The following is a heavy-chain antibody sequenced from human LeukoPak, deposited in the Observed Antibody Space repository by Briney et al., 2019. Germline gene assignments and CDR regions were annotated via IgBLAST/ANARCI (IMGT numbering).Heavy chain of an antibody. Sequence: GGSLRLSCAASGFTFSSYAMSWVRQAPGKGLEWVSAISGSGGSTYYADSVKGRFTISRDNSKNTLYLQMNSLRAEDTAVYYCARDGVAYCGGDCYSDYFDYWGQGTLVTVSS. CDR2: ISGSGGST. D-gene: IGHD2-21*02. CDR3: ARDGVAYCGGDCYSDYFDY. CDR1: GFTFSSYA. J-gene: IGHJ4*02. V-gene: IGHV3-23*01.